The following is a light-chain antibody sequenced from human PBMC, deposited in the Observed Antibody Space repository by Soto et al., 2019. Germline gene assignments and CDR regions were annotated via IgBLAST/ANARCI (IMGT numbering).Light chain of an antibody. CDR1: QVISNW. Sequence: IHMSQTPSSVSGSVGDRFTITFLASQVISNWLALFQQKPGKAPKLLIYTASRLQSGVPSRFSGSGSGTDFTLTISSLQPEDFATYYCQQSNSFPLTSGQGTKVDIK. V-gene: IGKV1-12*01. J-gene: IGKJ1*01. CDR2: TAS. CDR3: QQSNSFPLT.